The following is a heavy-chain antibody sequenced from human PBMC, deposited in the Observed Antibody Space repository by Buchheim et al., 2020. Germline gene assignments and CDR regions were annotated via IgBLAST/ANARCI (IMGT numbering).Heavy chain of an antibody. D-gene: IGHD1-26*01. V-gene: IGHV3-48*01. CDR2: ISGGGTTI. Sequence: EVQLVESGGGLVQPGGSLRLSCAASGFTFSTYTMIWARQAPGKGLEWVSYISGGGTTIYYADSVKGRFTISRDNAKNSLYLEMNSLRAEETAVYYCARERGSYPYGIDSWGQGTL. CDR3: ARERGSYPYGIDS. J-gene: IGHJ4*02. CDR1: GFTFSTYT.